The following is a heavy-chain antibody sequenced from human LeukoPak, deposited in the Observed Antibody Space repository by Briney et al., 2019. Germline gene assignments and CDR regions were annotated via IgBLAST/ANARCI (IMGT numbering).Heavy chain of an antibody. CDR2: ISYDGSHK. CDR3: ARAAFSGYGIDY. J-gene: IGHJ4*02. CDR1: GFTFSSYA. Sequence: PGRSLRLSCVVSGFTFSSYAMHWVRQAPGKGLEWVAVISYDGSHKSYTDSVKGRFTISRDSSLSLHMNSLRAEDTAVYYCARAAFSGYGIDYWGQGTLVTVSS. V-gene: IGHV3-30*04. D-gene: IGHD5-12*01.